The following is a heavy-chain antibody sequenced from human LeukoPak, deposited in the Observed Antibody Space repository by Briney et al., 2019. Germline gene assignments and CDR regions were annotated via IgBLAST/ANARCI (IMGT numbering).Heavy chain of an antibody. CDR2: ISYIVST. CDR1: VGSISSYY. Sequence: PSETLSLTCTVSVGSISSYYWSWIRQPPGKGLEWIGYISYIVSTDYNPSLKSRVTISLDTSKTQFSLRLSSVTAADTAVYYCARETRLHSGSYSNDAFDIWGQGTMVTVSS. J-gene: IGHJ3*02. CDR3: ARETRLHSGSYSNDAFDI. V-gene: IGHV4-59*01. D-gene: IGHD1-26*01.